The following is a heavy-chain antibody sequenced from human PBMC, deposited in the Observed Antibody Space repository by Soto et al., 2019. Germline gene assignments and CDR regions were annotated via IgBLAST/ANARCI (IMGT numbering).Heavy chain of an antibody. D-gene: IGHD6-6*01. V-gene: IGHV3-23*01. CDR3: AKVPRAPEYSSSSGVLHPFDY. J-gene: IGHJ4*02. CDR2: ISGSGGST. CDR1: GFTFSSYA. Sequence: GGSLRLSCAASGFTFSSYAMSWVRQAPGKGLEWVSAISGSGGSTYYADSVKGRFTISRDNSKNTLYLQMNSLRAEDTAVYYCAKVPRAPEYSSSSGVLHPFDYWGQGTLVTVSS.